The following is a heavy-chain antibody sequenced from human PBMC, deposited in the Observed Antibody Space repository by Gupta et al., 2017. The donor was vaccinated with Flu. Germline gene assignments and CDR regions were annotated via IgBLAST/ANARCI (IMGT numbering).Heavy chain of an antibody. CDR1: GFIFPNYA. CDR2: ISATSET. Sequence: EVQLLQSGGDSVQPGGSLRLSCSTSGFIFPNYAMSWVRQAPGKGLEWVSSISATSETVYAESVEVLFIISRDNPKSTLKLELHSLRVEDTVVYYCVKDWDCVGCRCSSFEYFHHWGQVTLILVSS. V-gene: IGHV3-23*01. J-gene: IGHJ1*01. D-gene: IGHD2-15*01. CDR3: VKDWDCVGCRCSSFEYFHH.